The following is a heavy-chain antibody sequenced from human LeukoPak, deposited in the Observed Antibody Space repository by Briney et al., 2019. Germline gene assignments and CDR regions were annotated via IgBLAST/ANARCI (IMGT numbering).Heavy chain of an antibody. CDR3: ARAGQNYDFWSGYYWYYYYGMDV. D-gene: IGHD3-3*01. J-gene: IGHJ6*02. CDR1: GYTFTSYA. Sequence: GASVKVSCKASGYTFTSYAMNWVRQAPGQGLEWMGCINTNTGNPTYAQGFTGRFVFSLDTSVSTAYLQISSLKAEDTAVYYCARAGQNYDFWSGYYWYYYYGMDVWGQGTTVTVSS. CDR2: INTNTGNP. V-gene: IGHV7-4-1*02.